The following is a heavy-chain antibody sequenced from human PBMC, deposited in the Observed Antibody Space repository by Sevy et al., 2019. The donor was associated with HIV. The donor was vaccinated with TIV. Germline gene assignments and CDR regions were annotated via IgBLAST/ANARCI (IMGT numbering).Heavy chain of an antibody. CDR2: ISGISNYI. V-gene: IGHV3-21*01. CDR1: GFTFSSYS. CDR3: ARGVQTYDAFDI. D-gene: IGHD6-6*01. J-gene: IGHJ3*02. Sequence: GGSLRLSCAASGFTFSSYSMNWVRQAPGKGLEWVSSISGISNYIYYADSVKGRFGISRDNAKNSRYLQMNSLRAEDTAIYYCARGVQTYDAFDIWGQGTMVTVSS.